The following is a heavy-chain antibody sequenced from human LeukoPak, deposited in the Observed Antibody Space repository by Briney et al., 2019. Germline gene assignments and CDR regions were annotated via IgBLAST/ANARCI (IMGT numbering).Heavy chain of an antibody. J-gene: IGHJ3*02. CDR1: GFTFSSYA. Sequence: PGRSLRLSCAASGFTFSSYAIHWVRQALGKGLEWVAVLSYDGRNKYYADSVKGRFTISRDNSKNTLYLQMNSLRAEDTAVYYCARGLDTAMVMGDAFDIWGQGTMVTVSS. D-gene: IGHD5-18*01. V-gene: IGHV3-30-3*01. CDR2: LSYDGRNK. CDR3: ARGLDTAMVMGDAFDI.